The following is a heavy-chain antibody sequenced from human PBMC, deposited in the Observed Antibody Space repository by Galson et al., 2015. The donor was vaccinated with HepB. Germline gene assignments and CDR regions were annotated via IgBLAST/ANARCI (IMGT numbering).Heavy chain of an antibody. CDR1: GLTISSNY. D-gene: IGHD1-14*01. CDR2: IYSGGTT. Sequence: SLRLSCAASGLTISSNYMNWVRQAPGKGLEWVSVIYSGGTTYYADSVRGRFTISRDTSQNTLYLQMNSLRVEDTAVYYCARGGYNSAPPYGLWGQGTLVTVSS. V-gene: IGHV3-53*01. J-gene: IGHJ4*02. CDR3: ARGGYNSAPPYGL.